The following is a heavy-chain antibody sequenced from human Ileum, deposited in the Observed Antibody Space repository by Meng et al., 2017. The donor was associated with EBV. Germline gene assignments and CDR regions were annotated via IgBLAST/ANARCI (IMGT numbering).Heavy chain of an antibody. CDR2: IYYSGST. Sequence: QRRLKEPGPGLVNPSETLSLPCTVSGGSISSSSYYWGWIRQPPGKGLEWIGSIYYSGSTYYNPSLKSRVTISVDTSKNQFSLKLSSVTAADTAVYYCARELMYCSGGSCYPFDYWGQGTLVTVSS. CDR3: ARELMYCSGGSCYPFDY. D-gene: IGHD2-15*01. CDR1: GGSISSSSYY. V-gene: IGHV4-39*07. J-gene: IGHJ4*02.